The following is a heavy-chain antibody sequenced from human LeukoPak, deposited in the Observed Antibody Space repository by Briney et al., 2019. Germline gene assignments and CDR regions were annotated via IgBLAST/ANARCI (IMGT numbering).Heavy chain of an antibody. CDR3: ATLPKYGDIDY. J-gene: IGHJ4*02. D-gene: IGHD4-17*01. CDR1: GGSISSSSYY. CDR2: IYYSGST. V-gene: IGHV4-39*07. Sequence: PSETLSLTCTVSGGSISSSSYYWGWIRQPPGKGLEWIGSIYYSGSTYYNPSLKSRVTISVDTSRNQFSLKLSSVTAADTAVYYCATLPKYGDIDYWGQGTLVTVSS.